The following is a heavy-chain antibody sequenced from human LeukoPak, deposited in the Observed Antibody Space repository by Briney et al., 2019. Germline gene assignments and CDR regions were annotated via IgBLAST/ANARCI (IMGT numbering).Heavy chain of an antibody. CDR3: ASYTRDVRTYYYDSSGYYVDY. V-gene: IGHV3-23*01. CDR1: GFTFSSYA. J-gene: IGHJ4*02. Sequence: GGSLRLSCAASGFTFSSYAMSWVRQAPGEGLEWVSAISGSGGSTYYADSVKGRFTISRDNSKNTLYLQMNSLRAEDTAVYYCASYTRDVRTYYYDSSGYYVDYWGQGTLVTVSS. D-gene: IGHD3-22*01. CDR2: ISGSGGST.